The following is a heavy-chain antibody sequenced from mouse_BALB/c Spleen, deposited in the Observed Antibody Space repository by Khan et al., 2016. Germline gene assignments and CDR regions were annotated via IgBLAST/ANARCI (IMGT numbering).Heavy chain of an antibody. CDR3: AGSPCSGRGYNYAMDY. CDR1: GYTFTTAG. D-gene: IGHD2-2*01. V-gene: IGHV9-4*02. Sequence: QIQLVQSGPELKKPGETVRISCKASGYTFTTAGMQWVKKMPGKGLKWIGWINPHYGEPKYAEDFKGRFAFSLETSASTAYLQISNLKNENTDAYVCAGSPCSGRGYNYAMDYWGQGTSVTVSS. J-gene: IGHJ4*01. CDR2: INPHYGEP.